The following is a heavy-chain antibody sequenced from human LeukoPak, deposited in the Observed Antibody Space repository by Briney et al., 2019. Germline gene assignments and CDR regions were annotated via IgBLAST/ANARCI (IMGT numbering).Heavy chain of an antibody. CDR2: TYYRSTWYN. CDR3: ARRLTQYDCFDP. J-gene: IGHJ5*02. Sequence: SQTLSLTCAISGDSVSSNSVTWNWIRQSPSRGLEWLGRTYYRSTWYNDYAVSVRGRITVNPDTSKNQCSLHLNSVTPEDTAVYYCARRLTQYDCFDPWGQGILVTVSS. V-gene: IGHV6-1*01. CDR1: GDSVSSNSVT. D-gene: IGHD2-2*01.